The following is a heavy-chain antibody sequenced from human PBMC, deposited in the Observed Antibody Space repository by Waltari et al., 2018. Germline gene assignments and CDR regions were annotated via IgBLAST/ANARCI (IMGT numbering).Heavy chain of an antibody. D-gene: IGHD2-2*01. CDR1: VLPFSRYW. CDR2: INYDGSQK. CDR3: AKSRGFEY. V-gene: IGHV3-7*01. J-gene: IGHJ4*02. Sequence: VQLVESGGGLVQPGGSLRLSCGASVLPFSRYWMSWVRQTPGKGLEWVSNINYDGSQKYYVDSVKGRFTISRDNAKNSVYLQMNSLRVEDTAVYYCAKSRGFEYWGQGTLITVSS.